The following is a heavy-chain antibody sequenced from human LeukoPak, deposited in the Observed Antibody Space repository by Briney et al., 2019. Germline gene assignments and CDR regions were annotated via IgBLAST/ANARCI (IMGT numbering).Heavy chain of an antibody. CDR3: ARGSIAVANIRW. Sequence: PSETLSLTCTVSGYSISGGFYWGWIRQPPGKGLEWIGSIYHSGSTYYNPSLKSRVTISVDTSKNQFSLKLSSVTAADTAVYYCARGSIAVANIRWWGQGTLVTVSS. D-gene: IGHD6-19*01. CDR2: IYHSGST. V-gene: IGHV4-38-2*02. J-gene: IGHJ4*02. CDR1: GYSISGGFY.